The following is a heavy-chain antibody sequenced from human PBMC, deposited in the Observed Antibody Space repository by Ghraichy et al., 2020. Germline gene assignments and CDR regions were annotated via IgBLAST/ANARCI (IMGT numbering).Heavy chain of an antibody. CDR3: ARSRSGFDY. CDR1: GFTFSGYW. CDR2: IKQDGSEK. J-gene: IGHJ4*02. D-gene: IGHD6-19*01. Sequence: ESLNISCAASGFTFSGYWMAWVRQAPGKGLEWVANIKQDGSEKYYVDSVKGRFTISRDNAKDSLYLQMNSLRAEDTAVYYCARSRSGFDYWGQGTLVTVSS. V-gene: IGHV3-7*03.